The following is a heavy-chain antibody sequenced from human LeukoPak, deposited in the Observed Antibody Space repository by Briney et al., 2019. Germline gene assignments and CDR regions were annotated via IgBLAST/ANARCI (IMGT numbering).Heavy chain of an antibody. V-gene: IGHV3-30*18. J-gene: IGHJ4*02. CDR2: ISYDGCNK. CDR3: ANLYGDYGFDY. D-gene: IGHD4-17*01. CDR1: GFTFISYG. Sequence: PGRSLTLSFAASGFTFISYGMHWVRPARGKGLEWVAVISYDGCNKYYADSVKGRFTISRDNSKNTLYLQMNSLRAEDTAVYYCANLYGDYGFDYWGQGTLVTVSS.